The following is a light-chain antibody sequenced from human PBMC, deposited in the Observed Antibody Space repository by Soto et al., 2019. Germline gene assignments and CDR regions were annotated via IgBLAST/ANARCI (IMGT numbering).Light chain of an antibody. J-gene: IGKJ1*01. CDR3: QQYNNGPPWT. V-gene: IGKV3-15*01. Sequence: EILMTQSPATLSVSPGERATLSCRASQSVSSNLAWYQQKPGQAPRLLIYGASTRATGIPARFSGSGSGTEFTLTISSLQSEDFAVYYCQQYNNGPPWTFGQGTKVEIK. CDR1: QSVSSN. CDR2: GAS.